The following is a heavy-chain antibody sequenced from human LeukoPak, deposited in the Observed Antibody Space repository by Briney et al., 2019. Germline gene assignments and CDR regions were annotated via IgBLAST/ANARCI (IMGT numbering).Heavy chain of an antibody. V-gene: IGHV4-31*03. CDR3: ARRAVDTAMVNDAFDI. Sequence: SETLSLTCTVSGGSISSGVYYWNWIRQHPGKGLEWIGYIYYSGSAYYNLSLRSRVTISVDTSKNQFSLKLSSVTAADTAVYYCARRAVDTAMVNDAFDIWGQGTMVTVSS. J-gene: IGHJ3*02. CDR1: GGSISSGVYY. D-gene: IGHD5-18*01. CDR2: IYYSGSA.